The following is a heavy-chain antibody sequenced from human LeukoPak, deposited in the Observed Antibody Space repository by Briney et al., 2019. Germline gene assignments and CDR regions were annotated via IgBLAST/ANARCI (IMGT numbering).Heavy chain of an antibody. CDR3: ARDRQWLVDH. J-gene: IGHJ5*02. D-gene: IGHD6-19*01. V-gene: IGHV4-4*07. Sequence: SETLALTCTVPGDSISSYYWSWIRQPAGKGLEWIGRVYVTGSTNLNPALQSRVTMSVDTSKNQFSLKLTSVTAADTAVYYCARDRQWLVDHWGQGTLVTVSS. CDR2: VYVTGST. CDR1: GDSISSYY.